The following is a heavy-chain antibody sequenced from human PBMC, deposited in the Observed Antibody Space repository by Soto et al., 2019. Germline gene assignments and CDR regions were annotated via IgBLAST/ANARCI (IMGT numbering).Heavy chain of an antibody. CDR1: GFTFSSYA. J-gene: IGHJ4*02. V-gene: IGHV3-64*02. CDR2: ISSNGGST. Sequence: GGSLRLSCAASGFTFSSYAMHWVRQAPGKGLEYVSAISSNGGSTYYADSVKGRFTISRDNSKNTLYLQMGSLRAEDMAVYYCARGSSGYILDYWGQGTLVTVSS. CDR3: ARGSSGYILDY. D-gene: IGHD3-22*01.